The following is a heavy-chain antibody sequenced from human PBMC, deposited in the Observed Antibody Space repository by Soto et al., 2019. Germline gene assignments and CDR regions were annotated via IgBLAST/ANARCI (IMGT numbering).Heavy chain of an antibody. V-gene: IGHV4-4*07. Sequence: PSETLSLTCTVSGGSISSYYWSWIRQPAGKGLEWIGRIYTSGSTNYNPSLKSRVTMSVDTSKNQFSLKLSSVTAADTAVYYCARGGSDFWSGYYTSYYYYGMDVWGPGTTVTVSS. CDR3: ARGGSDFWSGYYTSYYYYGMDV. D-gene: IGHD3-3*01. CDR1: GGSISSYY. J-gene: IGHJ6*02. CDR2: IYTSGST.